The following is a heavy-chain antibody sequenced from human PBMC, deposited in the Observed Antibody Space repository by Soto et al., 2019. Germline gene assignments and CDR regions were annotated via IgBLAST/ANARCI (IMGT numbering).Heavy chain of an antibody. V-gene: IGHV1-69*13. CDR3: ARVKIGVRVRAAAGIPWYYYGMDV. J-gene: IGHJ6*02. CDR1: GGTFSSYA. CDR2: IIPIFGTA. Sequence: VASVKVSCKASGGTFSSYAISWVRQAPGQGLEWMGGIIPIFGTANYAQKFQGRVTITADESTSTAYMELSSLRSEDTAVYYCARVKIGVRVRAAAGIPWYYYGMDVWGQGTTVTVSS. D-gene: IGHD6-13*01.